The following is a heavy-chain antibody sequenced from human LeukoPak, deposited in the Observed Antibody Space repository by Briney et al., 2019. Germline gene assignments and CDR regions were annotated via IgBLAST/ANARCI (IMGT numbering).Heavy chain of an antibody. Sequence: ASVKVSCKASGYTFTGYYMNWVRQAPGQGLEWMGWINPNSGGTNYAQKFQGRVTMTTDKSTSTAYMELRSLRSEDTAVYYCACDPARNRGVGATTAFDYWGQGTLVTVSS. D-gene: IGHD1-26*01. CDR2: INPNSGGT. CDR3: ACDPARNRGVGATTAFDY. V-gene: IGHV1-2*02. CDR1: GYTFTGYY. J-gene: IGHJ4*02.